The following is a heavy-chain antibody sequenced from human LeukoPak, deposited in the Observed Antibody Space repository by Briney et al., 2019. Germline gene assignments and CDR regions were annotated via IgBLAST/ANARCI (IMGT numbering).Heavy chain of an antibody. CDR3: ARDVGPPGEMATA. V-gene: IGHV3-53*01. Sequence: GGSLRLSCTVSGFTVSSDSMSWVRQAPGEGLEWVSFIYSGGSTHYSDSVKGRFTISRDNSKNTLYLQMNSLRAEDTAVYYCARDVGPPGEMATAWGQGTLVTVSS. CDR2: IYSGGST. CDR1: GFTVSSDS. J-gene: IGHJ5*02. D-gene: IGHD5-24*01.